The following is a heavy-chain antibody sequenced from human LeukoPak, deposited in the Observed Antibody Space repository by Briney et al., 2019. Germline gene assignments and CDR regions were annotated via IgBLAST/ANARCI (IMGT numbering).Heavy chain of an antibody. CDR2: ISSSGSTI. Sequence: GGSLRLSCAASGFTFSSYEMNWVRQAPGKGLEWVSYISSSGSTIYYADSVKGRFTISRDNAKNSLYLQMNSLRAEDTAVYYCARTIEMATISYFDYWGQGTLVTVSS. CDR3: ARTIEMATISYFDY. CDR1: GFTFSSYE. D-gene: IGHD5-24*01. V-gene: IGHV3-48*03. J-gene: IGHJ4*02.